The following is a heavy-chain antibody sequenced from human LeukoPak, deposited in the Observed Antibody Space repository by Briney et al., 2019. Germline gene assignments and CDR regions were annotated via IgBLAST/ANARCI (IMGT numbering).Heavy chain of an antibody. D-gene: IGHD4-17*01. CDR1: SGSISSGDYY. J-gene: IGHJ4*02. V-gene: IGHV4-30-4*01. CDR2: IYYSGST. CDR3: ARALRDYGDYLLDY. Sequence: SQTLSFTCTVSSGSISSGDYYWSWIRQPPGKGLEWIGYIYYSGSTYYNPSLKSRVTISVDTSKNQFSLKLSSVTAADTAVYYCARALRDYGDYLLDYWGQGTLVTVSS.